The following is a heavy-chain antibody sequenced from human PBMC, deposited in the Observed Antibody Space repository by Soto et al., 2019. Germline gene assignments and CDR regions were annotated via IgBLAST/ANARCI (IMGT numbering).Heavy chain of an antibody. CDR1: GYTFTDYA. Sequence: ASVKVSCKASGYTFTDYAIHWVRQAPGQRLEWMGWINTGTDNTKFSQNFQGRVTFTRDISANTAYLELSGLRSEDTFFYYCARDRGYSYVLHAFDIWGQGTMVTVSS. J-gene: IGHJ3*02. D-gene: IGHD5-18*01. CDR2: INTGTDNT. V-gene: IGHV1-3*04. CDR3: ARDRGYSYVLHAFDI.